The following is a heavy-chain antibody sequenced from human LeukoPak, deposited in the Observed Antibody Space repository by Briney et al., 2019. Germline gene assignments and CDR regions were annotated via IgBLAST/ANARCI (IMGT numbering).Heavy chain of an antibody. CDR3: ARVRMATMMGGDY. Sequence: GASXXXXXKXSGXTFTGYYMHWVRQAPGQGLEWMGRINPNSGGTNYAQKFQGRVTMTRDTSISTAYMELSRLRSDDTAVYYCARVRMATMMGGDYWGQGTLVTVSS. D-gene: IGHD5-24*01. CDR1: GXTFTGYY. J-gene: IGHJ4*02. V-gene: IGHV1-2*06. CDR2: INPNSGGT.